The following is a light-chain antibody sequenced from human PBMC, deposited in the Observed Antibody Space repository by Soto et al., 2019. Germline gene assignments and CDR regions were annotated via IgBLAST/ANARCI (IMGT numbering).Light chain of an antibody. CDR1: QGISSY. Sequence: IQLTQSPSSLSASLGDRVTITCRASQGISSYLAWYQQKPGKAPKLLIYAASTLQSGVPSRFSGSGSGTDFTLTISSLQPEDFATYYCQQLNSYLPWTFGQGTKVDIK. CDR3: QQLNSYLPWT. CDR2: AAS. V-gene: IGKV1-9*01. J-gene: IGKJ1*01.